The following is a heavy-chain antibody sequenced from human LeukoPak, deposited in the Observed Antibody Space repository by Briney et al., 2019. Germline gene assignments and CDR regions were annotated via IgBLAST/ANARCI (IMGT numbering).Heavy chain of an antibody. Sequence: SETLSLTCAVHGGSFSGYYWSWIRQPPRKGLEGIVEINHSGSTNYNPSIKSRVTISVDTSKNQFSLKLSSVTAADTAVYYCARVRSRGSYSSSWYPAREPLDYWGQGTLVTVSS. CDR3: ARVRSRGSYSSSWYPAREPLDY. V-gene: IGHV4-34*01. D-gene: IGHD6-13*01. CDR1: GGSFSGYY. J-gene: IGHJ4*02. CDR2: INHSGST.